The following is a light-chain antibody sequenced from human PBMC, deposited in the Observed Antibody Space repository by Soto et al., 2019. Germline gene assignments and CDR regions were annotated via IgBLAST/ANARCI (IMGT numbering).Light chain of an antibody. V-gene: IGKV3-20*01. CDR2: GAS. CDR1: QSISSSY. J-gene: IGKJ2*01. CDR3: QLYHSSSYT. Sequence: EIVLTQSPGTLSLSPGERATLSCRASQSISSSYLAWHQHKPGQAPRLLIYGASSRATGIPDRFSGGGSGTDFTLTISRLEPEDFAVYYCQLYHSSSYTFGQGTKLEIK.